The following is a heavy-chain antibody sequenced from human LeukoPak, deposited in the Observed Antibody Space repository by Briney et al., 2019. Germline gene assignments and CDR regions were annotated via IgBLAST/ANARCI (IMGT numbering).Heavy chain of an antibody. J-gene: IGHJ4*02. CDR3: ARGQAALWFGEL. CDR1: GGSVSSGSDY. Sequence: SETLSLTCTVSGGSVSSGSDYWSWIRQPPGKGLEWIGHIPYSGSTNYNPSLKSRVTISLDTSKNQLSLKLSSVTTADTAVYYCARGQAALWFGELWGQGTLVTVSS. V-gene: IGHV4-61*01. D-gene: IGHD3-10*01. CDR2: IPYSGST.